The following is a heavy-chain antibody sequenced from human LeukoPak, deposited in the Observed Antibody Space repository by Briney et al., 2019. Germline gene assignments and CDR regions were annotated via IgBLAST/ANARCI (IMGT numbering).Heavy chain of an antibody. D-gene: IGHD6-19*01. CDR3: TRPRVAGVDAFDI. V-gene: IGHV3-49*04. Sequence: PGRSLRLSCTASGFTFGDYTMSWVRQAPGKGLEWVGFVRSEASGGTTEYAASVKGRFTISRDDSKSIAYLQMNSLMTEDTGVYYCTRPRVAGVDAFDIWGQGTMVIVSS. J-gene: IGHJ3*02. CDR1: GFTFGDYT. CDR2: VRSEASGGTT.